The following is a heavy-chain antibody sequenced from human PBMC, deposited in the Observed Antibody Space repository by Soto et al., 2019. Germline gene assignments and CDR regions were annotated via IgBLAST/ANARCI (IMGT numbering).Heavy chain of an antibody. D-gene: IGHD1-26*01. J-gene: IGHJ4*02. V-gene: IGHV1-69*01. CDR2: IIPIFGTA. Sequence: QVQLVQSGAEVKKPGSSVKVSCKASGGTFSSYSINWVRQATGQGLEWMGEIIPIFGTANYAQKSQGRVTITADESTSTAYMELSSLRSEDTAVYYCARDGGRHSGGIDYWGQGTLVTVSS. CDR3: ARDGGRHSGGIDY. CDR1: GGTFSSYS.